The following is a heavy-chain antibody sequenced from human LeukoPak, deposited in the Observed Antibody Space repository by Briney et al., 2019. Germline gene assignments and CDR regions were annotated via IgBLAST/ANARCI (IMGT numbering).Heavy chain of an antibody. D-gene: IGHD1-20*01. J-gene: IGHJ4*02. CDR3: ARDGFNWNDLDS. CDR2: IKEDGSEK. Sequence: GGSLRLSCAASGFTSNTYWMSWVRQAPGKGLEWVANIKEDGSEKNYVDSVKGRFTISRDNADNSLYLQMNSLRAEDTAVYYCARDGFNWNDLDSWGQGTLVTVSS. V-gene: IGHV3-7*04. CDR1: GFTSNTYW.